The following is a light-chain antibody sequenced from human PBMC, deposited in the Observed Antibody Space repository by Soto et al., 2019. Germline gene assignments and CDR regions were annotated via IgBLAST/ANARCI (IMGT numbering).Light chain of an antibody. CDR2: YNS. J-gene: IGLJ1*01. CDR1: NIGSKS. Sequence: SYELTQPPSVSVAPGKTASITCGGNNIGSKSVHWYQQKPGQAPVLVIYYNSDRPSGIPERFSGSNSRNTATRTISRVEAGDEADYYCQVWDSSSDHSYVFGTGTKVTVL. V-gene: IGLV3-21*04. CDR3: QVWDSSSDHSYV.